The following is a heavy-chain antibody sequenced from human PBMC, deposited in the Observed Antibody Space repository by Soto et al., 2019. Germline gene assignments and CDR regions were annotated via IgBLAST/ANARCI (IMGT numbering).Heavy chain of an antibody. J-gene: IGHJ5*02. D-gene: IGHD3-10*01. CDR1: VGSISIGVYY. Sequence: SETLYLTCSFSVGSISIGVYYWSWIRQHPGKGLEWIGYIYYSGSTYYNPSLKSRVTISVKTSKNQFSLKLSSVTAADTAVYYCARGRTYYAPRGQGTLVTVSS. CDR2: IYYSGST. CDR3: ARGRTYYAP. V-gene: IGHV4-31*03.